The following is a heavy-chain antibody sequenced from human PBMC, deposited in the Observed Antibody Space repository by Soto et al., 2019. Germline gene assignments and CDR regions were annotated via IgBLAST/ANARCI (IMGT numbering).Heavy chain of an antibody. Sequence: ATLVNPTQTLTLTCTFSGFSLSTTGVGVSWIRQPPGKALEWLALIYWDDDKYYSTSLKTRLTISKDTSKNQVVLTMTNMDPVDTATYYCARIPKYIGHFDYWGQGTLVTVSS. CDR2: IYWDDDK. J-gene: IGHJ4*02. CDR3: ARIPKYIGHFDY. CDR1: GFSLSTTGVG. D-gene: IGHD5-12*01. V-gene: IGHV2-70*01.